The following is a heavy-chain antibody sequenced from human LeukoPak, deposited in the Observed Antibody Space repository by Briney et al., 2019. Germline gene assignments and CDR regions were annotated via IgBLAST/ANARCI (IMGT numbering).Heavy chain of an antibody. D-gene: IGHD3-22*01. Sequence: SQTLSLTCAVSGGSISSGGYSWSWIRQPPGKGLEWIGYIYHSGSTYYNPSLKSRVTISVDRSKNQFSLKLSSVTAADTAVYYCASGRDYYDSSGYYIFQHWGQGTLVTVSS. J-gene: IGHJ1*01. V-gene: IGHV4-30-2*01. CDR1: GGSISSGGYS. CDR2: IYHSGST. CDR3: ASGRDYYDSSGYYIFQH.